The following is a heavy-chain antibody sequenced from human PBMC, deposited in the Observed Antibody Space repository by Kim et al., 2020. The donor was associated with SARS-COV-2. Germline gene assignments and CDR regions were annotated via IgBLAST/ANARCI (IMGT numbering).Heavy chain of an antibody. CDR2: MNPNSGNT. J-gene: IGHJ5*02. Sequence: ASVKVSCKASGYTFTSYDINWVRQATGQGLEWMGWMNPNSGNTGYAQKFQGRVTMTRNTSISTAYMELSSLRSEDTAVYYCARGQGLLWFGEPNWFDPWGQGTLVTVSS. V-gene: IGHV1-8*01. CDR3: ARGQGLLWFGEPNWFDP. D-gene: IGHD3-10*01. CDR1: GYTFTSYD.